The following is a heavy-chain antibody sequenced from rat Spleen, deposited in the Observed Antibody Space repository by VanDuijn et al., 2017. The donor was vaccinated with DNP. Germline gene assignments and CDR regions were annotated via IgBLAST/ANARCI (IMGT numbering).Heavy chain of an antibody. CDR1: GFSITSNY. J-gene: IGHJ2*01. V-gene: IGHV3-1*01. CDR3: ARWNIGTSTLDY. D-gene: IGHD1-5*01. Sequence: EVQLQESGPGLMKPSQSLSLTCSVTGFSITSNYWAWIRKLPGNKMEWIGYINYSGSTGYNPSLKSRISITRDTSKNRFFLQLNSVTAEDTATYYCARWNIGTSTLDYWGQGVMVTVSS. CDR2: INYSGST.